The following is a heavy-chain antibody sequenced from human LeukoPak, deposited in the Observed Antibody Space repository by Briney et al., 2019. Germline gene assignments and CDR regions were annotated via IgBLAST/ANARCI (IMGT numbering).Heavy chain of an antibody. D-gene: IGHD6-6*01. V-gene: IGHV3-7*01. Sequence: PGGSLRLSRAASGFTFSSYWMSWVRQAPGKGLEWVANIKQDGSEKYYVDSVKGRFTISRDNAKNSLYLQMNSLRAEDTAVYYCARGVFGSSSALDYWGQGTLVTVSS. CDR1: GFTFSSYW. CDR2: IKQDGSEK. CDR3: ARGVFGSSSALDY. J-gene: IGHJ4*02.